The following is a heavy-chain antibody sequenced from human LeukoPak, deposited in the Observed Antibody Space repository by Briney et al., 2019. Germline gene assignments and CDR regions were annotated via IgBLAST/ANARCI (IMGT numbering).Heavy chain of an antibody. V-gene: IGHV4-39*01. D-gene: IGHD3-22*01. J-gene: IGHJ5*02. CDR2: IYYSGST. Sequence: SETLSLTCTVSGGSISSSSYYWGRIRQPPGKGLEWIGSIYYSGSTYYNPSLKSRVTISVDTSKNQFSLKLSSVTAADTAVYYCARVNYYDSSGYYSINWFDPWGQGTLVTVSS. CDR3: ARVNYYDSSGYYSINWFDP. CDR1: GGSISSSSYY.